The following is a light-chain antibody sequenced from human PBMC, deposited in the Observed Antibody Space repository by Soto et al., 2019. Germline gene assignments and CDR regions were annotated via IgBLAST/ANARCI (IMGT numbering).Light chain of an antibody. CDR3: QQRSTWPIT. Sequence: EIVLTQSPAILSVSPXERATLSCRAGQSISTYLAWYQQKSGQAPRLLIYDASNRATGTPARFSGGGSGTDFTLTISSLEPEDFAVYYCQQRSTWPITFGQGTRLEIK. V-gene: IGKV3-11*01. J-gene: IGKJ5*01. CDR1: QSISTY. CDR2: DAS.